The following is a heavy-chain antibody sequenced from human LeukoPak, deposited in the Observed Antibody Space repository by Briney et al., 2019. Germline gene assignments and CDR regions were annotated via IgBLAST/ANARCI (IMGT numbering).Heavy chain of an antibody. V-gene: IGHV1-2*02. CDR3: ARDTPPADFWSGYFTSYYYYMDV. CDR1: GYTFTGYY. Sequence: ASVKVSCKASGYTFTGYYMHWVRQAPGQGLEWMGWINPNSGGTNYAQKFQGRVTMTRDTSISTAYMELSRLRSDDTAMYYCARDTPPADFWSGYFTSYYYYMDVWGKGTTVTVSS. J-gene: IGHJ6*03. CDR2: INPNSGGT. D-gene: IGHD3-3*01.